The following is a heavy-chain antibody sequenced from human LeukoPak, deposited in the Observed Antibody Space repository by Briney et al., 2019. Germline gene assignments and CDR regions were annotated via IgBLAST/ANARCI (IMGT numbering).Heavy chain of an antibody. CDR3: ARIQSDYGDYSGFDY. D-gene: IGHD4-17*01. Sequence: GESLKISCKGSGSSFTSYWIGWVRQMPGKGLEWMGIIYPGDSDTRYSPSFQGQVTISADKSISTAYLQWSSLKASDTAMYYCARIQSDYGDYSGFDYWGQGTLVTVSS. CDR1: GSSFTSYW. J-gene: IGHJ4*02. CDR2: IYPGDSDT. V-gene: IGHV5-51*01.